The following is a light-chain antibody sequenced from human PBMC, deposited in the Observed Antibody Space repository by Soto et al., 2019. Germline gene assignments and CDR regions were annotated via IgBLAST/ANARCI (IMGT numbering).Light chain of an antibody. V-gene: IGKV3-20*01. CDR3: QQYGISPPT. CDR2: GAS. J-gene: IGKJ1*01. Sequence: EIVMTQPPSALSVSPGGRPTLSCRASQSIGDTLAWYQQKPGQAPRLLIYGASSRATGTPDRFSGSGSGTDFTLTINRLEPEDFALYYCQQYGISPPTFGQGAKVDI. CDR1: QSIGDT.